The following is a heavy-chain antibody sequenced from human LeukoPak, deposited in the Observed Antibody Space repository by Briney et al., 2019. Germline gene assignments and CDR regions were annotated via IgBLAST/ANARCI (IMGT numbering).Heavy chain of an antibody. J-gene: IGHJ6*03. CDR1: GGTFSTYT. D-gene: IGHD5-12*01. Sequence: ASVKVSCKASGGTFSTYTISWVRQAPGQGLEWMGGIIPIFGTANYAQKFQDRVTITADDSTSTAYMELSSLRSEDTAVYYCARDTPDLDSGYEHYYYYYMDVWGKGTTVTVSS. CDR2: IIPIFGTA. CDR3: ARDTPDLDSGYEHYYYYYMDV. V-gene: IGHV1-69*13.